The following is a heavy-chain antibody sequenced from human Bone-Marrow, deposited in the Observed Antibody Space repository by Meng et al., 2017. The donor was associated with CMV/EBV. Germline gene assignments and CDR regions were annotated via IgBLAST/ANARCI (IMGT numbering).Heavy chain of an antibody. CDR2: ISSSSTI. CDR3: AIDSVTAMAIDY. Sequence: GASLKISCAASGFTFSSYSMNWVRQAPGKGLEWVSYISSSSTIYYADSVKGRFTISRDNAKNSLYLQMNSLRAEDTAVYYCAIDSVTAMAIDYWGQGTLVTVSS. J-gene: IGHJ4*02. D-gene: IGHD5-18*01. CDR1: GFTFSSYS. V-gene: IGHV3-48*04.